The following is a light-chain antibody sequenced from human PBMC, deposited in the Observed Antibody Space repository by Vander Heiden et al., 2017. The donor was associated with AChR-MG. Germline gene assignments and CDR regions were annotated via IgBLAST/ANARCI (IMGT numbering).Light chain of an antibody. Sequence: SSELTQDPAVSVALGQTVRITCQGDSLRSYYASWYQQKPGQAPVLVIYGTNNRPSGIPDRFSGSSSGNTASLTITGAQAEDEADYSCNSRDSSGNHLVVFGGGTKLTVL. CDR1: SLRSYY. V-gene: IGLV3-19*01. CDR2: GTN. CDR3: NSRDSSGNHLVV. J-gene: IGLJ2*01.